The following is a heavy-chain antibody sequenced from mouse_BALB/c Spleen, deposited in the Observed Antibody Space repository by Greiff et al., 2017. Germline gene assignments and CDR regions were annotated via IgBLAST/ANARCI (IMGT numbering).Heavy chain of an antibody. J-gene: IGHJ3*01. D-gene: IGHD2-4*01. Sequence: EVNVVESGGGLVKPGGSLKLSCAASGFTFSSYAMSWVRQTPEKRLEWVATISSGGSYTYYPDSVKGRFTISRDNAKNTLYLQMSSLRSEDTAMYYCARHGDYRFAYWGQGTLVTVSA. CDR2: ISSGGSYT. CDR1: GFTFSSYA. CDR3: ARHGDYRFAY. V-gene: IGHV5-9-3*01.